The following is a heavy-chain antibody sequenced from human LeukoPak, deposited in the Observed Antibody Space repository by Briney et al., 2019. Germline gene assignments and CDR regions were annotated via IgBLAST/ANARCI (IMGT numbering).Heavy chain of an antibody. V-gene: IGHV3-21*01. Sequence: PGGSLRLSCAASGFTFSSYSMNWVRQAPGKGLEWVSSISSSSSYIYYADSVKGRFTISRDNAKNSLYLQMNSLRAEDTAVYYCARRKLNGGLAWGPNDAFDIWGQGTMVTVSS. CDR2: ISSSSSYI. D-gene: IGHD3-16*01. J-gene: IGHJ3*02. CDR3: ARRKLNGGLAWGPNDAFDI. CDR1: GFTFSSYS.